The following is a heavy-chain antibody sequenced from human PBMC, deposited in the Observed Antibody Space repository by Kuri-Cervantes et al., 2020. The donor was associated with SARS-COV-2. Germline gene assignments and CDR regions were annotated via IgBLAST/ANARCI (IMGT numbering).Heavy chain of an antibody. CDR2: ISSSSSYI. CDR1: GFTFSSYS. CDR3: AKDHRSKPKSIAVAGTIDY. V-gene: IGHV3-21*01. Sequence: GGSLRLSCAASGFTFSSYSMNWVRQAPGKGLEWVSSISSSSSYIYYADSVKGRFTISRDNAKNSLYLQMNSLRAEDTAVYYCAKDHRSKPKSIAVAGTIDYWGQGTLVTVSS. D-gene: IGHD6-19*01. J-gene: IGHJ4*02.